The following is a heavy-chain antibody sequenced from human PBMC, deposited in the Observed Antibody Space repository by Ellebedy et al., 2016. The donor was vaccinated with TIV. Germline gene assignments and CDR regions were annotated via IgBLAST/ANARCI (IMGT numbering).Heavy chain of an antibody. CDR1: GFTFTDYT. CDR3: SRLLASSWDFGFDY. D-gene: IGHD6-13*01. V-gene: IGHV3-49*03. Sequence: PGGSLRLSCSASGFTFTDYTMTWLRQAPGKGLEWVGLVRNKAYRGTTEYAPSVKGRFTISRDDSKSIAYLKMNSLKAEDTGSYYCSRLLASSWDFGFDYWGQGAPVSVSS. J-gene: IGHJ4*02. CDR2: VRNKAYRGTT.